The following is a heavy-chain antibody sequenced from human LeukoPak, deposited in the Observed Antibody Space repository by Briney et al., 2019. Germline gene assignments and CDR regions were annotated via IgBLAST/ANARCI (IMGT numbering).Heavy chain of an antibody. V-gene: IGHV3-30*02. J-gene: IGHJ4*02. Sequence: VKPGGSLRLSCAASGFTFSSYGMHWVRQAPGKGLEWVAFIRYDGSNKYYADSVKGRFTISRDNSKNTLYLQMNSLRAEDTAVYYCAKDQYGSSWENFHPQTPDYWGQGTLVTVSS. CDR3: AKDQYGSSWENFHPQTPDY. D-gene: IGHD6-13*01. CDR1: GFTFSSYG. CDR2: IRYDGSNK.